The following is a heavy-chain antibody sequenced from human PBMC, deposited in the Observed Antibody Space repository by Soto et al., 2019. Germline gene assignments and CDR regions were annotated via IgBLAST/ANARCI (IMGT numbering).Heavy chain of an antibody. V-gene: IGHV4-39*01. CDR2: IYNSAST. CDR3: GRLVIPATPHREVDF. Sequence: PSETLSLTCTVSGGSVNSTYYNWGWIRQPPGKGLEWIGSIYNSASTYYNPSLKSRVTISVDTSRNQFSLNLNSVTAADTAMYYCGRLVIPATPHREVDFWGQGTLVTVSS. CDR1: GGSVNSTYYN. D-gene: IGHD2-15*01. J-gene: IGHJ4*02.